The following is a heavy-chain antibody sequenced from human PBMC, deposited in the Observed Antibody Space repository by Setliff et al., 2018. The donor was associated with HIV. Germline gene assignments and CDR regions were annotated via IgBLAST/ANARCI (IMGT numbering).Heavy chain of an antibody. CDR2: IDPNSGDT. Sequence: ASVKVSCKASGYTFTGHYLHWVRQAPGQGLEWMGWIDPNSGDTNYAQKFQGRVTITSDTSVSTAYMELSSLRSEDTAVYYCATRLEQWLIQFDYWGQGTLVTVSS. CDR1: GYTFTGHY. V-gene: IGHV1-2*02. D-gene: IGHD6-19*01. CDR3: ATRLEQWLIQFDY. J-gene: IGHJ4*02.